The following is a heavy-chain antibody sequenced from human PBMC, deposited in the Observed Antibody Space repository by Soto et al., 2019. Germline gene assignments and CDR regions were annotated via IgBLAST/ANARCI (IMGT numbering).Heavy chain of an antibody. V-gene: IGHV5-51*01. CDR3: ARRGTYSSGWDY. J-gene: IGHJ4*02. CDR1: GYSFSSYW. Sequence: SGESLKISCEGSGYSFSSYWIAWVRQMPGKGLEWIGIIYPGDANTRYSPSFEGQVTISTDKSITTAYLQWSSLKASDTAMYYCARRGTYSSGWDYWGQGTLVTVSS. D-gene: IGHD6-19*01. CDR2: IYPGDANT.